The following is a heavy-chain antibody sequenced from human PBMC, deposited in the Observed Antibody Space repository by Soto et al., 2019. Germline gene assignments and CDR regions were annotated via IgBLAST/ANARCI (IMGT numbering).Heavy chain of an antibody. Sequence: GGSLRLSCAASGFTFSSYGMHWVRQAPGKGLEWVAVIWYDGSNKYYADSVKGRFTISRDNSKNTLYLQMNSLRAEDTAVYYCARGIEDGSGSYSPYYFDYWGQGTLVTVSS. V-gene: IGHV3-33*01. CDR3: ARGIEDGSGSYSPYYFDY. CDR1: GFTFSSYG. J-gene: IGHJ4*02. D-gene: IGHD3-10*01. CDR2: IWYDGSNK.